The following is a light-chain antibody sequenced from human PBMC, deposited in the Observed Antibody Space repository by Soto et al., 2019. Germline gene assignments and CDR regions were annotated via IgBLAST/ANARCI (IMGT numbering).Light chain of an antibody. CDR2: DAS. J-gene: IGKJ4*02. CDR1: QGIGSW. V-gene: IGKV1-12*01. Sequence: DIQMTQSPSSVSASVGDRVTITCRASQGIGSWLAWYQQKPGKAPNLLIYDASKLHSGVPSRFSGSGSGTDFSLTISSLQPEDFATYYCQQANSFPHTFGGGPNVEI. CDR3: QQANSFPHT.